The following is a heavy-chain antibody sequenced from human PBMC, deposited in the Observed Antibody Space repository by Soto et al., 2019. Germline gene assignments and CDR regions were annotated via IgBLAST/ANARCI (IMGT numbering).Heavy chain of an antibody. Sequence: PGESLKISWKGSGYSFTSYWIGWVRQMPGKGLEWMGIIYPGHSDPSYRPSFQGQAPISADKSISTAYLQWRSLKASDTAMYYCARGGGVAFPVDPSSSSGDYYYYGMDVWGQGTTVTVSS. J-gene: IGHJ6*02. V-gene: IGHV5-51*01. CDR3: ARGGGVAFPVDPSSSSGDYYYYGMDV. CDR2: IYPGHSDP. D-gene: IGHD6-6*01. CDR1: GYSFTSYW.